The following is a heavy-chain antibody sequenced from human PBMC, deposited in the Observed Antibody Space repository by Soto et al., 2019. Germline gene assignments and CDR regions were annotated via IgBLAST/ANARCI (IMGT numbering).Heavy chain of an antibody. V-gene: IGHV4-59*01. Sequence: PSETLSVTCTVSGGSISSYYWSWIRQPPGKGLEWIGYIYYSGSTNYNPSLKSRVTISVDTSKNQFSLKLSSVTAADTAVYYCARMGGYDSAIDYWGQGTLVTVSS. CDR2: IYYSGST. J-gene: IGHJ4*02. D-gene: IGHD5-12*01. CDR1: GGSISSYY. CDR3: ARMGGYDSAIDY.